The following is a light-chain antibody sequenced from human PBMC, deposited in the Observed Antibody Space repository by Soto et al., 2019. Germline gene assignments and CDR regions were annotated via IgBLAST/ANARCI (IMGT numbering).Light chain of an antibody. Sequence: DIQMTQSPSSLSASVGDRVTVTCRASQGVSDSLAWYQQKPGKVPKLLIYAASTLQSGVPSRFSGSGSGTDFTLTISSLQPEDAATYYCQKYNSAPWTFGQGTKVEIK. CDR3: QKYNSAPWT. CDR2: AAS. V-gene: IGKV1-27*01. J-gene: IGKJ1*01. CDR1: QGVSDS.